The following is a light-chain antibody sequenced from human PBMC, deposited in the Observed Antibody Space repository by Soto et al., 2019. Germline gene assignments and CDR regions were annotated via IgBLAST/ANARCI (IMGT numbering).Light chain of an antibody. V-gene: IGKV3-15*01. CDR3: QQYNEWPLT. CDR1: QSVSTN. CDR2: GAS. Sequence: ETVMTQSPATLSVSPGERATLSCGASQSVSTNLAWYQQKPCQVPRLLIYGASTRASDIPARFSGSGSGTEFTLTISSLQSEDFAVYYCQQYNEWPLTFGGGTKVEI. J-gene: IGKJ4*01.